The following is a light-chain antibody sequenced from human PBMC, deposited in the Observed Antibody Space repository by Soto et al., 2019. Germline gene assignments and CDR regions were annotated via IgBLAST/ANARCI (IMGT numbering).Light chain of an antibody. Sequence: EIVLTQSPGTLSLSPGERATLSCRASQSVSNNYLAWYQQKPGQAPRLLIYGASNRATGIPDRFSGSGSGTDFTLTISSLEPEDFAVYFCHQRNKFGQGTRLEN. CDR2: GAS. CDR1: QSVSNNY. J-gene: IGKJ5*01. CDR3: HQRNK. V-gene: IGKV3D-20*02.